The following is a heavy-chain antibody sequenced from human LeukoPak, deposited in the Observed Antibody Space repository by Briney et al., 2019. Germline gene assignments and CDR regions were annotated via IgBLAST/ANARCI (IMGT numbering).Heavy chain of an antibody. CDR2: INHSGST. CDR1: GGSFSGYY. Sequence: PSETLSLTCAVYGGSFSGYYWSWIRQPPGKGLEWIGEINHSGSTNYNPSLKSRVTISVDTSKNQFSLKLSSVTAADTAVYYCASSPNGRRSLRYFDYWGQGTLVTVSS. J-gene: IGHJ4*02. V-gene: IGHV4-34*01. CDR3: ASSPNGRRSLRYFDY.